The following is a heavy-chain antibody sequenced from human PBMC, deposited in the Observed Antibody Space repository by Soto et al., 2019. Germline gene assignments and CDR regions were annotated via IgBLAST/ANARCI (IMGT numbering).Heavy chain of an antibody. CDR2: ISYDGSNK. D-gene: IGHD1-26*01. CDR1: GFTFSSYA. V-gene: IGHV3-30-3*01. Sequence: LILSCAASGFTFSSYAMHWVRQAPGKGLEWVAVISYDGSNKYYADSVKGRFTISRDNSKNTLYLQMNSLRAEDTAVYYCARDSGGYSGTYYYYGMDVWGQGTTVTVSS. J-gene: IGHJ6*02. CDR3: ARDSGGYSGTYYYYGMDV.